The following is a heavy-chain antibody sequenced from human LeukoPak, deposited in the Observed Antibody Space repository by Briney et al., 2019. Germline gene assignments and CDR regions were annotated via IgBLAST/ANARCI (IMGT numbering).Heavy chain of an antibody. CDR2: IYSGGST. D-gene: IGHD1-1*01. Sequence: PGGSLRLSCAASRFTVSSNYMSWVRQAPGKGLEWVSVIYSGGSTYYADSVKGRFTISRDNSKNTLYLQMNSLRAEDTAVYYYARDRDWNDAFDIWGQGTMVTVSS. J-gene: IGHJ3*02. CDR1: RFTVSSNY. V-gene: IGHV3-53*01. CDR3: ARDRDWNDAFDI.